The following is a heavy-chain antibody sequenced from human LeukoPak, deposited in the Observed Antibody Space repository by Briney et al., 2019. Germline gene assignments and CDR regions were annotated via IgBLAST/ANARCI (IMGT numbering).Heavy chain of an antibody. CDR2: ISSSSSTI. D-gene: IGHD1-26*01. V-gene: IGHV3-48*01. J-gene: IGHJ4*02. Sequence: GGSLRLSCAASGFTFSSYSMNWVRQAPGKGLEWVSYISSSSSTIYYADSVRGRFTISRDNAKNSLYLQMNSLRAEDTAVYYCARGRVGAMYYFDYWGQGTLVTVSS. CDR3: ARGRVGAMYYFDY. CDR1: GFTFSSYS.